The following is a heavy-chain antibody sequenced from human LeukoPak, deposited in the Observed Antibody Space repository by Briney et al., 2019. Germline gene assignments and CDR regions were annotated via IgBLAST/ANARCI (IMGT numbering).Heavy chain of an antibody. J-gene: IGHJ4*02. CDR2: INPNSGGT. CDR1: GYTFTGYY. CDR3: ARDSTCSGGSCYSGY. Sequence: ASVKVSCKASGYTFTGYYMHWVRQAPGQGLEWMGWINPNSGGTNYAQKFQGRVTITADKSTSTAYMELSSLRSEDTAVYYCARDSTCSGGSCYSGYWGQGTLVTVSS. V-gene: IGHV1-2*02. D-gene: IGHD2-15*01.